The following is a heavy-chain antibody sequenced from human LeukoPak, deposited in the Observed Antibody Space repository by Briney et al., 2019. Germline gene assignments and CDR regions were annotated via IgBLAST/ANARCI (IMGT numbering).Heavy chain of an antibody. Sequence: GRSLRLSCAASGFTFDDYAMHWVRQAPGKGLEWVSGISWNSGSIGYADSVKGRFTISRDNAKNSLYLQMNSLRAEDTALYYCARAPRITMIVVVTGYAFDIWGQGTMVTVSS. CDR2: ISWNSGSI. V-gene: IGHV3-9*01. D-gene: IGHD3-22*01. J-gene: IGHJ3*02. CDR3: ARAPRITMIVVVTGYAFDI. CDR1: GFTFDDYA.